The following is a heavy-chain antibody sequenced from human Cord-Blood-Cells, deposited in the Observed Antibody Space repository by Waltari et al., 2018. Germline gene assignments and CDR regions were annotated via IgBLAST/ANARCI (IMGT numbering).Heavy chain of an antibody. V-gene: IGHV4-34*01. CDR1: GGSFSGYY. D-gene: IGHD5-18*01. CDR3: ARGVDTAMDDAFDI. J-gene: IGHJ3*02. CDR2: INHSGST. Sequence: QVQLQQWGAGLLKPSETLSLTCAVYGGSFSGYYWSWLRQPPGKGLEWIGEINHSGSTSYNPSLRSRVTISVDTSKNQFSLKLSSVTAADTAVYYCARGVDTAMDDAFDIWGQGTMVTVSS.